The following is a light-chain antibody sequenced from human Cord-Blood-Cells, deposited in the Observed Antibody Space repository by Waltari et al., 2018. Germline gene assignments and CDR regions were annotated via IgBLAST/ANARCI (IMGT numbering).Light chain of an antibody. CDR3: CSYAGSYVV. J-gene: IGLJ2*01. CDR2: DVS. CDR1: RSYVGGYNY. V-gene: IGLV2-11*01. Sequence: QSALPQPRSVSGSPGQSVTISCTGTRSYVGGYNYGSWYPQHPGKTPKLMIYDVSKRPSGVPDRFSGSKSGNTASLTISGLQAEDEADYYCCSYAGSYVVFGGGTKLTVL.